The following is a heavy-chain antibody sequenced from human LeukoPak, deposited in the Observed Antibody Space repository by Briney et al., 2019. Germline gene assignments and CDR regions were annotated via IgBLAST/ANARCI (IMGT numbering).Heavy chain of an antibody. J-gene: IGHJ4*02. CDR3: AKGTNGQQLVFDY. CDR2: IRYDGSNK. D-gene: IGHD6-13*01. V-gene: IGHV3-30*02. Sequence: GGSLRLSCAASGFTYSTYGMHWVRQDPGKGLEWVTFIRYDGSNKYYADSVKGRFTISRDNSKSTLYLQMNSLRAEDTAVYYCAKGTNGQQLVFDYWGQGTLVTASS. CDR1: GFTYSTYG.